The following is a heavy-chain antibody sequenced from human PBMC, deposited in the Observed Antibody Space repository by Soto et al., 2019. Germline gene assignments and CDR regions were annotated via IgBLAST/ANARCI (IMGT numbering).Heavy chain of an antibody. V-gene: IGHV1-3*01. J-gene: IGHJ6*02. CDR1: GYSFTKYG. CDR2: INPGNGDT. CDR3: ARTDCSSTSCYNYYYYGMDV. Sequence: ASVKVSCKTSGYSFTKYGLHWVRQAPGQRLEWMGWINPGNGDTKYSQKFQGRVTITRDTSATTAYTELSSLRSEDSAVFCCARTDCSSTSCYNYYYYGMDVWGQGTTVTVSS. D-gene: IGHD2-2*01.